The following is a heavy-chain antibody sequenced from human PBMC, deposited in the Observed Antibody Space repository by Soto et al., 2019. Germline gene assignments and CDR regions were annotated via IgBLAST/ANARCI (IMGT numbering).Heavy chain of an antibody. CDR3: ARERTGPNCVDY. CDR1: GYTFTSYD. Sequence: QVQLVQSGAEVKKPGASVKVSCKASGYTFTSYDINWVRQATGQGLEWMGWMNPNSGNTAYAQKFQGRVTMTRSTSISTAYMELSSLRSEDTAVYYCARERTGPNCVDYWGQGTRVTVSS. J-gene: IGHJ4*02. D-gene: IGHD1-7*01. V-gene: IGHV1-8*01. CDR2: MNPNSGNT.